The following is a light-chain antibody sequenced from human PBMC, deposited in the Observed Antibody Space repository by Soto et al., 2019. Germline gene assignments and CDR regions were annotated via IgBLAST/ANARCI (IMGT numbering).Light chain of an antibody. Sequence: EFVLTQSPGTLSLSPGERATLSCRASQSVSSSFLAWYQQKPGQAPRLLISGASTGATGIPPRFRGSGSGTEFTLTVDTLQSEDIAIYYCQQYYHWPVTFGGGTKVDI. CDR1: QSVSSS. J-gene: IGKJ4*01. CDR2: GAS. CDR3: QQYYHWPVT. V-gene: IGKV3-15*01.